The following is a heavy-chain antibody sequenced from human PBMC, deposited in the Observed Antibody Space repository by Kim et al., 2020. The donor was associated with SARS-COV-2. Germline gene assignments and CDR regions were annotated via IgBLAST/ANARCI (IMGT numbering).Heavy chain of an antibody. CDR2: INTNTGNP. J-gene: IGHJ5*02. V-gene: IGHV7-4-1*02. CDR3: ARCRYSYGPNWFDP. CDR1: GYTFTSYA. D-gene: IGHD5-18*01. Sequence: ASVKVSCKASGYTFTSYAMNWVRQAPGQGLELMGWINTNTGNPTYAQGFTGRFVFSLDTSVSTAYLQISSLKAEDTAVYYCARCRYSYGPNWFDPWGQGTLVTVSS.